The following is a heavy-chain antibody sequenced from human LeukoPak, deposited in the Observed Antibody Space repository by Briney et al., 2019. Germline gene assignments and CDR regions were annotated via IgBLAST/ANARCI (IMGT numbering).Heavy chain of an antibody. CDR2: IIPIFGTA. CDR3: ARKVPNDSSGYYYRGQFDP. CDR1: GGTFSSYA. D-gene: IGHD3-22*01. Sequence: PVKVSCKASGGTFSSYAISWVRQAPGQGLEWMGGIIPIFGTANYAQKFQGRVTITADKSTSTAYMELSSLRSEDTAVYYCARKVPNDSSGYYYRGQFDPWGQGTLVTVSS. V-gene: IGHV1-69*06. J-gene: IGHJ5*02.